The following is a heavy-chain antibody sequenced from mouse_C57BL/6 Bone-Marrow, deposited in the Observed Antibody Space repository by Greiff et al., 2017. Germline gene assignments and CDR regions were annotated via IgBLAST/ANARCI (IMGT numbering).Heavy chain of an antibody. CDR3: ARYGRAY. J-gene: IGHJ3*01. D-gene: IGHD1-1*01. CDR1: GYTFTSYW. CDR2: IDPSDSYT. Sequence: QVQLQQPGAELVKPGASVKLSCKASGYTFTSYWMQWVKQRPGQGLEWIGEIDPSDSYTNYNQKFKGKATLTVDTSSSTAYMQLSSLTSEDSAVYYCARYGRAYWGQGTLVTVSA. V-gene: IGHV1-50*01.